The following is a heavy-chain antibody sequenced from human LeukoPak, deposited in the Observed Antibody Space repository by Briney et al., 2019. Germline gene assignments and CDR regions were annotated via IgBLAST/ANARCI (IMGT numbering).Heavy chain of an antibody. CDR1: GFTFSSYA. V-gene: IGHV3-30*04. CDR3: ARGGRLERRTFGYFDY. J-gene: IGHJ4*02. D-gene: IGHD1-1*01. Sequence: PGGSLRLSCAASGFTFSSYAMHWVRQAPGKGLEWVAVISYDGSNKYYADSVKGRFTISRDNSKNTLYLQMNSLRAEDTAVYYCARGGRLERRTFGYFDYWGQGTLVTVSS. CDR2: ISYDGSNK.